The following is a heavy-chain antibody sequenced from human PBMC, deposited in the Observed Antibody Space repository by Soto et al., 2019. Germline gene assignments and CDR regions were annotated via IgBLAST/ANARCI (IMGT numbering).Heavy chain of an antibody. D-gene: IGHD3-22*01. CDR1: GFTFSSYC. Sequence: PGESQRLSCAASGFTFSSYCMHWVRQAPGKGLEWVAVISYDGSNKYYADSVKGRFTISRDNSKNTLYLQMNSLRAEDTAVYYCAKGVRYYYDSSGYPDFNWGQGTLVTVSS. CDR2: ISYDGSNK. J-gene: IGHJ4*02. CDR3: AKGVRYYYDSSGYPDFN. V-gene: IGHV3-30*18.